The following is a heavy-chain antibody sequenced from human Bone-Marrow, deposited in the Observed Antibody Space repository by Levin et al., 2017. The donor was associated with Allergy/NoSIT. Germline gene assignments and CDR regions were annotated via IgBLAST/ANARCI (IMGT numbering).Heavy chain of an antibody. J-gene: IGHJ4*02. V-gene: IGHV4-4*02. CDR2: IFQGGTT. Sequence: SETLSLTCSISGGSTRNSYWWSWVRQAPGKGLEWIGEIFQGGTTNYHPSLKSRVTISLDNFKNQFSLKLTSMTAADTARYYCAGRITLVRGVIKVFDYFDYWGQGILVTVSS. CDR1: GGSTRNSYW. D-gene: IGHD3-10*01. CDR3: AGRITLVRGVIKVFDYFDY.